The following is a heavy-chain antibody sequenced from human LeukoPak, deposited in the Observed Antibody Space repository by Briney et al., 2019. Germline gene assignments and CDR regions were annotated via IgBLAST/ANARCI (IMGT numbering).Heavy chain of an antibody. J-gene: IGHJ3*02. CDR2: ISSSGSTI. CDR3: ARDYDSSGYYYLGAFDI. Sequence: GGSLRLSCAACGFTFSDYYMSWIRQAPGKGLEWVSYISSSGSTIYYADSVKGRFTISRDNAKNSLYLQMNSLRAEDTAVYYCARDYDSSGYYYLGAFDIWGQGTMVTVSS. D-gene: IGHD3-22*01. V-gene: IGHV3-11*04. CDR1: GFTFSDYY.